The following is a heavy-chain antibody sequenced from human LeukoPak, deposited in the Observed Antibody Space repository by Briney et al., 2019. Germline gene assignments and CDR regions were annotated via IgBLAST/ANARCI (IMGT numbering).Heavy chain of an antibody. V-gene: IGHV3-21*01. D-gene: IGHD1-7*01. CDR3: ARGERGTGTSPTGWFDP. Sequence: PGGSLRLSCAASGFTFSSYSMNWVRQAPGKGLEWVSSISSSSSYIYYADSVKGRFTISRDNAKNSLYLQMNSLRAEDTAVYYCARGERGTGTSPTGWFDPWGQGTLVTVSS. CDR2: ISSSSSYI. J-gene: IGHJ5*02. CDR1: GFTFSSYS.